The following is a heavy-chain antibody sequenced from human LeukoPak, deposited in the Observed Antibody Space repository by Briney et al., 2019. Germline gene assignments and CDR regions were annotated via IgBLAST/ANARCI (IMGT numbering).Heavy chain of an antibody. CDR3: ARRGGASGWGAFDV. CDR1: GFTFSSYA. D-gene: IGHD6-25*01. J-gene: IGHJ3*01. V-gene: IGHV3-30-3*01. Sequence: PGGSLRLSCAASGFTFSSYAMHWVRQAPGKGLEWVAVISYDGSNKYYADSVKGRFTISRDNSKNTLYLQMNSLRRDDTAVYYCARRGGASGWGAFDVWGQGTVVTVTS. CDR2: ISYDGSNK.